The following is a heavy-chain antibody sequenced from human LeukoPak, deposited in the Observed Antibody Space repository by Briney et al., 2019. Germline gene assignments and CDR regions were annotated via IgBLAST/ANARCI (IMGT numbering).Heavy chain of an antibody. V-gene: IGHV3-7*01. D-gene: IGHD6-6*01. CDR1: VFAFSIYW. CDR3: ARVESSAFDY. Sequence: GGSLRLSCAASVFAFSIYWMTWVRQAPGKGLEWVANIKEDGSEKYYVDSVKGRFTISRDTAKNSLYLQMNSLRAEDTAVYYCARVESSAFDYWGQGTLVTVSS. CDR2: IKEDGSEK. J-gene: IGHJ4*02.